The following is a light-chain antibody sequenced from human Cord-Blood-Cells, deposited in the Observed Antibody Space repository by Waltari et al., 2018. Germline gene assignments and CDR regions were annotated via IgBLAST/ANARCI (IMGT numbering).Light chain of an antibody. V-gene: IGKV1-5*01. J-gene: IGKJ1*01. CDR1: QSISSW. CDR3: HQSSSLPQT. Sequence: DIQLTQSPSTLSASVGDRVTITCRASQSISSWLAWYQQKPGKAPKLLIYDASSLESGVPSRFSGSGSGTDFTLTINSLEAEDAATYYCHQSSSLPQTFGQGTKVEIK. CDR2: DAS.